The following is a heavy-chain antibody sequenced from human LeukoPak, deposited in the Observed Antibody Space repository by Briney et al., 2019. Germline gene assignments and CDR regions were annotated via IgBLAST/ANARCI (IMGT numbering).Heavy chain of an antibody. D-gene: IGHD6-13*01. CDR1: GGSISSSSYY. J-gene: IGHJ4*02. V-gene: IGHV4-39*07. CDR3: ARKPIVSSSWYYFDY. CDR2: IYYSGST. Sequence: SETLSLTCPVSGGSISSSSYYWGWIRQPPGRGLEGIGNIYYSGSTYCDPSLRSRVTISIDTSKNQFSLKLSSVTAADTAVYYCARKPIVSSSWYYFDYWGQGTLVTVSS.